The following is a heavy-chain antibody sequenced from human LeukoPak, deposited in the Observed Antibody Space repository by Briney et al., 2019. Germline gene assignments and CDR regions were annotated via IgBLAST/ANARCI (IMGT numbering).Heavy chain of an antibody. Sequence: PSETLSLTCTVSGGSISSYYWSWIRQPAGKGLEWIGEINHSGSTNYNPSLKSRVTISVDTSKNQFSLKLSSVTAADTAVYYCAXXXXXXXXXYSAPFQHWGQGTLVTVSS. CDR2: INHSGST. J-gene: IGHJ1*01. V-gene: IGHV4-34*01. D-gene: IGHD6-13*01. CDR1: GGSISSYY. CDR3: AXXXXXXXXXYSAPFQH.